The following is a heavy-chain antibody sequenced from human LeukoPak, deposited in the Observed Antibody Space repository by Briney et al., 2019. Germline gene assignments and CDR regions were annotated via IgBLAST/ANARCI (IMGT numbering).Heavy chain of an antibody. V-gene: IGHV3-21*01. J-gene: IGHJ6*03. CDR2: ISSSSSYI. D-gene: IGHD3-9*01. CDR1: GFTFSSYS. Sequence: GGSLRLSCAASGFTFSSYSMNWVRQAPGKGLEWVSSISSSSSYIYYADSVKGRFTISRESAKNSLYLQMNSLRAEDTAVYYCARDAKYYDILTGTDYYYYYYMDVWGKGTTVTVSS. CDR3: ARDAKYYDILTGTDYYYYYYMDV.